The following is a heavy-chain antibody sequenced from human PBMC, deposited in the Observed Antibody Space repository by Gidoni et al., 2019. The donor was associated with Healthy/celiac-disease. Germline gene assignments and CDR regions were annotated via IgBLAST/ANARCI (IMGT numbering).Heavy chain of an antibody. CDR3: AKDVSSGLPFDY. V-gene: IGHV3-23*01. CDR2: ISGRGGST. Sequence: EVQLLESGGGLVQPGGSLRLSCAASGFTVSSYAMSWVRQAPGKGLECVSAISGRGGSTYYADSVKGRFTISRDNSKNTLYLQMNSLRAEDTAVYYCAKDVSSGLPFDYWGQGTLVTVSS. J-gene: IGHJ4*02. CDR1: GFTVSSYA. D-gene: IGHD6-19*01.